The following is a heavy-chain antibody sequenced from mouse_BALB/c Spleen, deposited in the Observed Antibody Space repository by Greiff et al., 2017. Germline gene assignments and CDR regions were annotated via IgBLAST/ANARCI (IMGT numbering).Heavy chain of an antibody. D-gene: IGHD1-1*01. CDR2: ISSGGGST. CDR3: ARRSATVGGGTWFAY. J-gene: IGHJ3*01. Sequence: EVMLVESGGGLVKPGGSLKLSCAASGFAFSSYDMSWVRQTPEKRLEWVAYISSGGGSTYYPDTVKGRFTISRDNAKNTLYLQMSSLKSEDTAMYYCARRSATVGGGTWFAYWGQGTLVTVSA. V-gene: IGHV5-12-1*01. CDR1: GFAFSSYD.